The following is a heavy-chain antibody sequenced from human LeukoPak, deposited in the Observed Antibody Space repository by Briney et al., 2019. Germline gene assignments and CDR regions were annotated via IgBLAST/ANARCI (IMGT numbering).Heavy chain of an antibody. D-gene: IGHD3-22*01. CDR2: IYYTGSI. J-gene: IGHJ4*02. V-gene: IGHV4-28*05. CDR3: ARVTGYMIEDYFDY. Sequence: PSETLSLTCSVSGSSIASSNWWGWIRPPPGKGLEWIGYIYYTGSIYYSPSLKSRVTISVETSKNQFSLKLSSVTAADAAVYYCARVTGYMIEDYFDYWGQGTLVTVSS. CDR1: GSSIASSNW.